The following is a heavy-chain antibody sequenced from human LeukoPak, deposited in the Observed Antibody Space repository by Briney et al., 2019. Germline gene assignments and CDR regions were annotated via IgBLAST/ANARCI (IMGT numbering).Heavy chain of an antibody. CDR2: ISAYNGNT. J-gene: IGHJ6*04. D-gene: IGHD6-13*01. V-gene: IGHV1-18*04. Sequence: ASVKVSCKASGYTFTSYGISCVRQAPGQGREWMGWISAYNGNTNYAQNLQGRVTMTTDTSTSTAYMELRSLRSDDTAVYYCTRDLRGQQLVPLGMDVWGKGSTVTDSS. CDR3: TRDLRGQQLVPLGMDV. CDR1: GYTFTSYG.